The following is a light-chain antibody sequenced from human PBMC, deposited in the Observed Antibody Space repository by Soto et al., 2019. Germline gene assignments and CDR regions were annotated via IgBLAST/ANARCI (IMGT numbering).Light chain of an antibody. Sequence: EVLLTQSPATLSVSPGESVTLSCRASQSINTFLAWYQRKPGQAPRLLIYDASSRAAGVPARFSGRGSGTDFTLTINSLEPEDFAVYHCQQRSIWPLTFGGGTRVE. CDR3: QQRSIWPLT. CDR1: QSINTF. V-gene: IGKV3-11*01. CDR2: DAS. J-gene: IGKJ4*01.